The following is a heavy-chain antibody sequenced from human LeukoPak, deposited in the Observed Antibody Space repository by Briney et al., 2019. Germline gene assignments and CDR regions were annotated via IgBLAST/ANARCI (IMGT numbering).Heavy chain of an antibody. J-gene: IGHJ4*02. D-gene: IGHD2-2*01. CDR1: GFTFSSYS. V-gene: IGHV3-48*01. CDR2: ISSSSSTI. Sequence: GGSLRLSCAASGFTFSSYSMNWVRQAPGKGLEWVSYISSSSSTIYYADSVKGRFTISRDNAKSSLYLQMNSLRAEDTAVYYCARDRQYCSSTSCPVKEFDYWGQGTLVTVSS. CDR3: ARDRQYCSSTSCPVKEFDY.